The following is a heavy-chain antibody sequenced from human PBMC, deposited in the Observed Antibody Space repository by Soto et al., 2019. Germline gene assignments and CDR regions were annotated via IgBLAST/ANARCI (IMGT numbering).Heavy chain of an antibody. Sequence: QVQLVQSGPEVKKPGASVKVSCKTSGYTFTSFGISWVRQAPGQGLDWMGWITTDKGKTNYAQKFQGRVTMTTDTSTSTAYMELRSLRSDDTAVYYCATRSPAFDYWGQGTLVTVSS. J-gene: IGHJ4*02. CDR2: ITTDKGKT. CDR3: ATRSPAFDY. CDR1: GYTFTSFG. V-gene: IGHV1-18*01.